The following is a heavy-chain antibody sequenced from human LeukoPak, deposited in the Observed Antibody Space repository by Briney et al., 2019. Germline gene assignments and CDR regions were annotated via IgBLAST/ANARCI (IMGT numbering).Heavy chain of an antibody. V-gene: IGHV4-59*08. CDR3: ARHGEGTYYDSSGYYSSEYYFDY. CDR1: GGSISSYY. D-gene: IGHD3-22*01. CDR2: IYYSGST. J-gene: IGHJ4*02. Sequence: PSETLSLTCTVSGGSISSYYWSWIRQPPGKGLEWIGYIYYSGSTNYNPSLKSRVTISVDTSKNQFSLKLSSVTAADTAVYYCARHGEGTYYDSSGYYSSEYYFDYWGQGTLVTVSS.